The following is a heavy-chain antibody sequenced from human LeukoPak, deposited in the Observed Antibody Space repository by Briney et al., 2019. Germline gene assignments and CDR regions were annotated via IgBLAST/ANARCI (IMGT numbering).Heavy chain of an antibody. CDR3: ARDRESSSSWLLDY. Sequence: GGSLRLSCAASGFTFSSYSMNWVRQAPGKGLEWLSYITGDSSSTYYADSVKGRFTIFRDNAKNSLYLQMNSLRAEDTAVYYCARDRESSSSWLLDYWGQGTLVTVSS. V-gene: IGHV3-48*01. J-gene: IGHJ4*02. CDR2: ITGDSSST. CDR1: GFTFSSYS. D-gene: IGHD6-13*01.